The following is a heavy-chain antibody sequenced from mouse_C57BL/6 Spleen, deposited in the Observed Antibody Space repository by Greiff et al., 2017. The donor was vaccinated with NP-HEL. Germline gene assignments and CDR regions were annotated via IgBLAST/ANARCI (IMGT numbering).Heavy chain of an antibody. V-gene: IGHV5-17*01. CDR1: GFTFSDYG. D-gene: IGHD2-4*01. CDR2: ISSGSSTI. J-gene: IGHJ4*01. Sequence: EVQGVESGGGLVKPGGSLKLSCAASGFTFSDYGMHWVRQAPEQGLEWVAYISSGSSTIYYADTVKGRFTISRANAKNTLFLKMTSLRSEDTAMYYCARGGYDYSMDYWGQGTSVTVSS. CDR3: ARGGYDYSMDY.